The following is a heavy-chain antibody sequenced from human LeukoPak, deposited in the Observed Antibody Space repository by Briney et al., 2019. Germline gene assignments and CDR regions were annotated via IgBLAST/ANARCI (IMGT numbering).Heavy chain of an antibody. Sequence: GSLRLSFGASGFRFSTYGMHWVRPVPGKELEGGAFIRYDGINKFYADSVKGRFTISRDTSNNTLYLQMNSLTAEDTAVYYCAKDPPITGTGFDYWGRGTLVTVSS. D-gene: IGHD1-20*01. V-gene: IGHV3-30*02. CDR1: GFRFSTYG. CDR2: IRYDGINK. J-gene: IGHJ4*02. CDR3: AKDPPITGTGFDY.